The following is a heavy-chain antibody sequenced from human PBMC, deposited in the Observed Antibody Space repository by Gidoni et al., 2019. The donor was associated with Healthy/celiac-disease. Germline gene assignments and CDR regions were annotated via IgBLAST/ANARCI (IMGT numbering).Heavy chain of an antibody. J-gene: IGHJ4*02. CDR1: GYSFTSYW. CDR2: IYPGDSDT. Sequence: EVQLVQSGAEVKQPGESLKISCKGSGYSFTSYWIGWVRQMPGKGLEWMGIIYPGDSDTRYSPSFQGQVTISADKSISTAYLQWSSLKASDTAMYYCARQLVGYRSGWFFDYWGQGTLVTVSS. V-gene: IGHV5-51*01. D-gene: IGHD6-19*01. CDR3: ARQLVGYRSGWFFDY.